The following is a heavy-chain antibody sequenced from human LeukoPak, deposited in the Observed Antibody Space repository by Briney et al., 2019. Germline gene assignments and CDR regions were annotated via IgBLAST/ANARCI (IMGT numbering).Heavy chain of an antibody. Sequence: SETLSLTCTVSGGSISSYYWSWIRQPPGKGLEWIGYIYYSGSTNYNPSLKSRVTMSVDTSKNQFSLKLSSVTAADTAVYYCARDQGHNYGYFDYWGQGTLVTVSS. CDR1: GGSISSYY. V-gene: IGHV4-59*12. J-gene: IGHJ4*02. D-gene: IGHD5-18*01. CDR3: ARDQGHNYGYFDY. CDR2: IYYSGST.